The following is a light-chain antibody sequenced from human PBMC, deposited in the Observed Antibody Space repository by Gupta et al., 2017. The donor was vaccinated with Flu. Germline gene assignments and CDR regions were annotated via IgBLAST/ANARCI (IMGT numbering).Light chain of an antibody. CDR1: SSDIGGYDY. CDR2: ELS. Sequence: QSALTQPAAVSGSPEQSIAISCTGTSSDIGGYDYVSWYQQHPGKAPNLILFELSRRPAGSTDRFSGSKFDSTASVIIAGLQAEEEAFYYCRSKTNANTVVVFGGGTKPTVL. CDR3: RSKTNANTVVV. J-gene: IGLJ2*01. V-gene: IGLV2-14*01.